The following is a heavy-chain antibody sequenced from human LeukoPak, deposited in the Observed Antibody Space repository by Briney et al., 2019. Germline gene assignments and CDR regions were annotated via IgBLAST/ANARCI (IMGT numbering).Heavy chain of an antibody. CDR1: GFISSNVW. V-gene: IGHV3-7*01. D-gene: IGHD3-3*01. J-gene: IGHJ5*02. CDR3: ALEGSGRSLDP. Sequence: GGSLRLSCAASGFISSNVWMSWVRQAPGKGLEWVANIKQDGSQSYYVDSVEGRFTISRDTARNSPHLQINSLRAEDTAMYYCALEGSGRSLDPWGQGTLVTVSS. CDR2: IKQDGSQS.